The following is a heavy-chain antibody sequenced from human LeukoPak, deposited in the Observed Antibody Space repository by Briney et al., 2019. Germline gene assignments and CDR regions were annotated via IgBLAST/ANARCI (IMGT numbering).Heavy chain of an antibody. Sequence: PSETLSLTCTVSGGSISSYYWSWIRQPPGKGLEWMGYIYYSGSTNYNPSLKSRVTISVDTSKNQFSLKLSSVTAADTAVYYCARVLLGDYVWGSYRYDPNWFGPWGQGTLVTVSS. CDR1: GGSISSYY. V-gene: IGHV4-59*01. CDR2: IYYSGST. J-gene: IGHJ5*02. D-gene: IGHD3-16*02. CDR3: ARVLLGDYVWGSYRYDPNWFGP.